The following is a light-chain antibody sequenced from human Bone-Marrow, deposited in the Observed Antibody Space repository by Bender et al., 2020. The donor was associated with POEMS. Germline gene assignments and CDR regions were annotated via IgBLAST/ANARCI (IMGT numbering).Light chain of an antibody. CDR3: QSWGSNTAV. Sequence: SYELTQPPSVSVSPGQTATITCSGEKLGEEYACWYQQKPGQSPVVVIYQDTKRPSGIPERFSGPTSGNTASLTISGTQTMDEADYYCQSWGSNTAVFGGGTKLTVL. V-gene: IGLV3-1*01. CDR1: KLGEEY. J-gene: IGLJ2*01. CDR2: QDT.